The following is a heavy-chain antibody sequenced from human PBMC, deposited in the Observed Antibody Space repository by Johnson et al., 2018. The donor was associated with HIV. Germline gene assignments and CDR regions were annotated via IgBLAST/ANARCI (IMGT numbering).Heavy chain of an antibody. Sequence: QEKLVESGGGLVKPGGSLRLSCAASGFTFSDYYMTWIRQAPGKGLEWLSFISSSGDIIRYADSVKGRFTISRDNAKNSLILQMNSLRAEDTAVYYCAKGEWGAGTDAFDIWGQGTMVTVSS. CDR3: AKGEWGAGTDAFDI. V-gene: IGHV3-11*04. D-gene: IGHD3-16*01. CDR2: ISSSGDII. J-gene: IGHJ3*02. CDR1: GFTFSDYY.